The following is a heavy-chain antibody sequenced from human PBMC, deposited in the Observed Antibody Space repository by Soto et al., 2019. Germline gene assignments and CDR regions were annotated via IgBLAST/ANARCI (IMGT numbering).Heavy chain of an antibody. Sequence: PGGSLRLSCAASGFTFDDYAMHWVRQAPGKGLEWVSGISWNSGSIGYADSVKGRFTISRDNAKNSLYLQMNSLRAEDTALYYCAKDGMPGLRWNWFDPWGQGTLVTVSS. J-gene: IGHJ5*02. CDR1: GFTFDDYA. V-gene: IGHV3-9*01. D-gene: IGHD4-17*01. CDR2: ISWNSGSI. CDR3: AKDGMPGLRWNWFDP.